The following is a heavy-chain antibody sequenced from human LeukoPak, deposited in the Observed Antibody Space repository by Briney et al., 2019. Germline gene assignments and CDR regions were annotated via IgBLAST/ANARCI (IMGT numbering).Heavy chain of an antibody. Sequence: PGGSLRLSCAASGFTFSSYAMSWVRQAPGKGLEWVSAISGSGGSTYYADSVKGRFTISRDNSKNTLYLQMNSLRAEDTAVYYCARIMVRGVYFDYWGQGTLVTVSS. J-gene: IGHJ4*02. D-gene: IGHD3-10*01. CDR2: ISGSGGST. CDR3: ARIMVRGVYFDY. V-gene: IGHV3-23*01. CDR1: GFTFSSYA.